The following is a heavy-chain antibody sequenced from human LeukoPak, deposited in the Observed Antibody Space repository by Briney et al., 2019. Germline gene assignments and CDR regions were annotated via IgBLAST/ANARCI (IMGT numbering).Heavy chain of an antibody. D-gene: IGHD4-17*01. CDR2: IDPSDSYT. CDR1: GYSFTSYW. CDR3: ARRGYGDYTNGFDY. Sequence: GESLRISCKGSGYSFTSYWISWVRQMPGKGLEWMGRIDPSDSYTNYSPSFQGHVTISADKSISTAYMQWSSLKASDTAMYSCARRGYGDYTNGFDYWGQGTLVTVSS. J-gene: IGHJ4*02. V-gene: IGHV5-10-1*01.